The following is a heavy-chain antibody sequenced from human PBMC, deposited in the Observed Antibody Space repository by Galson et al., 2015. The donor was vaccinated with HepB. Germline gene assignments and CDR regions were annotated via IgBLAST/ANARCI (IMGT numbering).Heavy chain of an antibody. J-gene: IGHJ4*02. D-gene: IGHD5-24*01. CDR1: GYTLTELS. CDR3: ATGEMATISFDY. Sequence: SVKVSCKVSGYTLTELSMHWVRQAPGKGLEWMGGFDPEDGETIYAQKFQGRVTMTEDTSTDTAYMELSSLRSEDTAVYYCATGEMATISFDYWGQGTLVTVSS. V-gene: IGHV1-24*01. CDR2: FDPEDGET.